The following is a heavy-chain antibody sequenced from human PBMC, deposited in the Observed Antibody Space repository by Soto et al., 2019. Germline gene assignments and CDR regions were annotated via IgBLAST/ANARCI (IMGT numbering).Heavy chain of an antibody. J-gene: IGHJ3*02. Sequence: EVQLVESGGGLVQPGGSLRLSCAASGFTFSDHYMDWVRQAPGKGLEWVGRIRNKANSYVTQYAASVKGRFTISRDDSKNSVYLQMNSLETEDTAVYYCARIRLFPIRVFDIWGQGTMVTVSS. CDR2: IRNKANSYVT. CDR3: ARIRLFPIRVFDI. D-gene: IGHD3-10*01. V-gene: IGHV3-72*01. CDR1: GFTFSDHY.